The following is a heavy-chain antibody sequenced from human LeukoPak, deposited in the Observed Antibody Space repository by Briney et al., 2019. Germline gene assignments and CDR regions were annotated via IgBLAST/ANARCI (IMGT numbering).Heavy chain of an antibody. J-gene: IGHJ5*02. CDR2: INHSGST. Sequence: SETLSLTCAVYGGSFSGYYWSWIRQPPGKGLEWIGEINHSGSTNYSPYLKSRVTISVDTSKHQFSLKLSSVTAADTAVYYCARKNPRTNIVGAVPRYWFNPWGQGTLVTVSS. D-gene: IGHD1-26*01. V-gene: IGHV4-34*01. CDR1: GGSFSGYY. CDR3: ARKNPRTNIVGAVPRYWFNP.